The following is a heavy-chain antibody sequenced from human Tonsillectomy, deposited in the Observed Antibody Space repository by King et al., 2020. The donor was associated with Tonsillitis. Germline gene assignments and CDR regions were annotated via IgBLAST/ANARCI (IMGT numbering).Heavy chain of an antibody. V-gene: IGHV3-21*01. CDR3: ARDSDYSNSPFDY. J-gene: IGHJ4*02. Sequence: EVQLVESGGGLVKPGGSLRLSCAASEFTFSSYTISWVRQAPGRGLEWVSSISSNSSYIYYADSVKGRFTISRDNAKNSVYLQMNSLRAEDTAVYYCARDSDYSNSPFDYWGQGTLVTVSS. D-gene: IGHD4-11*01. CDR2: ISSNSSYI. CDR1: EFTFSSYT.